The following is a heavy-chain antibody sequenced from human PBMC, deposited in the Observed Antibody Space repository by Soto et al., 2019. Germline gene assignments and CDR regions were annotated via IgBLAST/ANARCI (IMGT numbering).Heavy chain of an antibody. CDR3: ARDRKWIQLDYYYGMDV. Sequence: QVQLQESGPGLVKPSGTLSLTCAVSGGSISSSNWWSWVRQPPGKGLEWIGEIYHSGSTNYNPSLKSRVTISVDKSKNQFSLKRSSVTAADTAVYYCARDRKWIQLDYYYGMDVWGQGTTVTVSS. J-gene: IGHJ6*02. D-gene: IGHD1-1*01. CDR2: IYHSGST. V-gene: IGHV4-4*02. CDR1: GGSISSSNW.